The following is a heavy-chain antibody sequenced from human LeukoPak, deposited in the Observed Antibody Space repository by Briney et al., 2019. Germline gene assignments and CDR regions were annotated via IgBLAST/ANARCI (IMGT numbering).Heavy chain of an antibody. CDR1: GFTFSGCW. Sequence: GGSLRLSCAASGFTFSGCWMTWVRQAPGKGLEWVANIKEDGSKKNYVDSVKGRFTIFRDNAKNSLYLQMNSLRAEDTAVYYCATPLDYYDSSGYHQGGNWGQGTLVTVSS. CDR3: ATPLDYYDSSGYHQGGN. V-gene: IGHV3-7*03. J-gene: IGHJ4*02. CDR2: IKEDGSKK. D-gene: IGHD3-22*01.